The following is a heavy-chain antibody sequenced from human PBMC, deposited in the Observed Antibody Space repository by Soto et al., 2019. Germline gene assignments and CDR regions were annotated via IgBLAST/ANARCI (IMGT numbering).Heavy chain of an antibody. V-gene: IGHV1-69*10. J-gene: IGHJ5*02. D-gene: IGHD6-13*01. CDR1: GYTFTGYY. Sequence: SVKVSCKASGYTFTGYYMHWVRQAPGQGLEWMGWIIPNIGITNYAQKFQGRVTITADKSTSTAYMELSSLRSEDTAVYYCARIQQQLGGNWFDPWGQGTLVTVSS. CDR2: IIPNIGIT. CDR3: ARIQQQLGGNWFDP.